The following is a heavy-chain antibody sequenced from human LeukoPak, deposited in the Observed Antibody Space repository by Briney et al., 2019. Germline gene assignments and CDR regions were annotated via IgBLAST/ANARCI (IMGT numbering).Heavy chain of an antibody. CDR2: INPNSGAT. D-gene: IGHD2-15*01. V-gene: IGHV1-2*02. CDR1: GYTFTGYY. CDR3: VGRNPACSGGYCPFDY. Sequence: GASVKVSCKASGYTFTGYYMHWVRQAPGQGPERMGWINPNSGATSYAQKFEGRVTMTRDTSISTAYMELSRLRSDDTALYYCVGRNPACSGGYCPFDYWGQGTLVTVSS. J-gene: IGHJ4*02.